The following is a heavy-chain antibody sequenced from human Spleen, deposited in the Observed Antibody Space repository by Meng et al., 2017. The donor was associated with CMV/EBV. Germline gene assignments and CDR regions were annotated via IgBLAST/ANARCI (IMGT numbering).Heavy chain of an antibody. J-gene: IGHJ6*02. V-gene: IGHV1-2*02. CDR3: ARHLGSYYYGMDV. Sequence: ASVKVSCKASGYAFTSYHMHWVRQAPGQGLEWMGWINPNSGDTNYAQKFQGRVTMTRDTSISTAYMELSRLGSDDTAVYYCARHLGSYYYGMDVWGQGTTVTVSS. CDR2: INPNSGDT. CDR1: GYAFTSYH. D-gene: IGHD3-10*01.